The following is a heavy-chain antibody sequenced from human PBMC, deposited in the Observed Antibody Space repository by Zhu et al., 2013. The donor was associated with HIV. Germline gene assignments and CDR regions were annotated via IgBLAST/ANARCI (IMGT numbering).Heavy chain of an antibody. D-gene: IGHD4-17*01. Sequence: VQLQESGPGLVKPSQTLSLTCTVSGGSIRSGGYYWSWIRQHPGKGLEWIGYIYYSGTTYYSPSLKSRVVISLDTSKNQFSLMLSSVTAADTAVYYCARIHGDFVLYGMDVWGQGPRSPSP. V-gene: IGHV4-31*03. CDR2: IYYSGTT. CDR1: GGSIRSGGYY. CDR3: ARIHGDFVLYGMDV. J-gene: IGHJ6*02.